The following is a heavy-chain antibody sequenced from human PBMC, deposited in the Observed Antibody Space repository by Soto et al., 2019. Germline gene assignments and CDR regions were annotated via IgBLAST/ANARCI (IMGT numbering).Heavy chain of an antibody. J-gene: IGHJ4*02. D-gene: IGHD3-3*01. CDR3: ARGARTRFLEWLSFDY. V-gene: IGHV4-59*01. Sequence: SETLSLTCTVSGGSISSYYWSWIRQPPGKGLEWIGYIYYSGSTNYNPSLKSRVTISVDTSKNQFSLKLSSVTAADTAVYYCARGARTRFLEWLSFDYWGQGTLVTVSS. CDR1: GGSISSYY. CDR2: IYYSGST.